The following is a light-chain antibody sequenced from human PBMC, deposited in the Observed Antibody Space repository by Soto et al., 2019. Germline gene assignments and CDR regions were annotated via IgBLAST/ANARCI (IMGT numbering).Light chain of an antibody. CDR2: DAS. V-gene: IGKV1-5*01. Sequence: EIQMTQSPSTLSAAVGDRVTITCRASQSISTWLAWYQQRPGKAPNLLIYDASTVESGVPSRFSGSGSGTEFTLTINNLQPDDYAIYYCQQYNGYSQTLGQGTKVEIK. J-gene: IGKJ1*01. CDR3: QQYNGYSQT. CDR1: QSISTW.